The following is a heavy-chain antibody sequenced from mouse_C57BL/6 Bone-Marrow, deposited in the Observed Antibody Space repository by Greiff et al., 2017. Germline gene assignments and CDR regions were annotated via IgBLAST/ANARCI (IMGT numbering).Heavy chain of an antibody. CDR2: IWWDDDK. CDR1: GFSLSTFGMG. J-gene: IGHJ2*01. CDR3: ARSDEEGYFDY. V-gene: IGHV8-8*01. Sequence: QVTLKVCGPGLLQPSQTLSLTCSFSGFSLSTFGMGVGWIRPPSGQGLEWLAHIWWDDDKYYNPALKSRLTISKDTSKNQVFLKIANVDTADTATYYCARSDEEGYFDYWGQGTTRTVSS.